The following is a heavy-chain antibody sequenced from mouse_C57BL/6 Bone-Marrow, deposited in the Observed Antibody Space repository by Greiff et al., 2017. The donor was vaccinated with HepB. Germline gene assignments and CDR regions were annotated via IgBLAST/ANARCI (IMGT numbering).Heavy chain of an antibody. J-gene: IGHJ4*01. CDR3: ITTVVALYYYAMDY. CDR2: IDPENGDT. V-gene: IGHV14-4*01. Sequence: VQLQQSGAELVRPGASVKLSCTASGFNIKDDYMHWVKQRPEQGLEWIGWIDPENGDTEYASKFQGKAPITADTSSNTAYLQLSSLTSEDTAVYYWITTVVALYYYAMDYWGQGTSVTVSS. D-gene: IGHD1-1*01. CDR1: GFNIKDDY.